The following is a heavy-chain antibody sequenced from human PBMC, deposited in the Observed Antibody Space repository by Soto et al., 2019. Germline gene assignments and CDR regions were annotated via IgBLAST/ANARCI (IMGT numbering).Heavy chain of an antibody. V-gene: IGHV4-39*01. CDR3: ARHARWDYDIWTGCDY. CDR2: MYSSENT. D-gene: IGHD3-9*01. CDR1: GGFVSSSSYS. Sequence: SETLSLTCSVSGGFVSSSSYSWGWIRQSPGKGLEWIGTMYSSENTYYNPSLLSRVTISVDTSKNEFSLRLSSVTAADTAVYYCARHARWDYDIWTGCDYWGQGASDPVSS. J-gene: IGHJ4*02.